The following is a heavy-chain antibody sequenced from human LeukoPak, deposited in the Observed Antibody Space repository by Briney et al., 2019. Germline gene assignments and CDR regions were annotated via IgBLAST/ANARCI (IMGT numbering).Heavy chain of an antibody. J-gene: IGHJ4*02. V-gene: IGHV4-34*01. CDR3: ARDERAYCFSTANCPHFDY. CDR2: INHSGTT. Sequence: PSETLSLTCGVYGGSFSGYYWSWIRQPPGKGLEWIGEINHSGTTNYNPSLKSRVTISVDTSKNQFSLKLSSVTAADTAVYYCARDERAYCFSTANCPHFDYWGQGTLVTVSS. D-gene: IGHD2/OR15-2a*01. CDR1: GGSFSGYY.